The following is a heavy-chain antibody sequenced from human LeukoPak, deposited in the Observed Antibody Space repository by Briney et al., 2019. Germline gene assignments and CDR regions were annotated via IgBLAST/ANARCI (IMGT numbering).Heavy chain of an antibody. CDR1: GFTVSSNY. CDR2: IYRAGRT. D-gene: IGHD3-22*01. CDR3: ARDPDSPRPVY. V-gene: IGHV3-53*01. J-gene: IGHJ4*02. Sequence: PGGSLRLSCAASGFTVSSNYMSWVRQAPGKGLEWVSVIYRAGRTYYADSVKGRFTISRDNAKNSLYLQMNSLRAEDTAVYYCARDPDSPRPVYWGQGTLVTVSS.